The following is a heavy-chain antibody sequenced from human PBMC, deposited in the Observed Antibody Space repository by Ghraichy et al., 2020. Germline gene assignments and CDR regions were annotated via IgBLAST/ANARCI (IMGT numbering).Heavy chain of an antibody. J-gene: IGHJ4*02. Sequence: ASVKVSCKASRYTLTDYYIHWVRQAPGQGLEWVGWINPNSGDTHYTQKFQGRVTMTRDTSINTAHMELSSLRSDDTAVYYCARVGPIVGATLRTFDYWGQGPLVTV. D-gene: IGHD1-26*01. CDR1: RYTLTDYY. CDR2: INPNSGDT. CDR3: ARVGPIVGATLRTFDY. V-gene: IGHV1-2*02.